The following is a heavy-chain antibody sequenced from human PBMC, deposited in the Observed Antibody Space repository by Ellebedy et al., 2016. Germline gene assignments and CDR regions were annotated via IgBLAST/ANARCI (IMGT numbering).Heavy chain of an antibody. J-gene: IGHJ4*02. CDR3: ARVTIFGVVMTKYYFDY. CDR2: ISAYNGNT. D-gene: IGHD3-3*01. CDR1: DYTFTTYG. V-gene: IGHV1-18*01. Sequence: ASVKVSCXGSDYTFTTYGISWVRQAPGQGLEWMGWISAYNGNTNYPQKFQGRVTMTTDTSTSTAYMELRSLRSDDTAVYYCARVTIFGVVMTKYYFDYWGQGTLVTVSS.